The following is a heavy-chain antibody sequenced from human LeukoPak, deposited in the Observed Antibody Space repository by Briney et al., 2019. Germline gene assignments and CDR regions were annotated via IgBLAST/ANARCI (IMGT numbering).Heavy chain of an antibody. CDR3: ASSPRVPARPDGAFDI. CDR2: ISYDGSSK. J-gene: IGHJ3*02. D-gene: IGHD6-6*01. CDR1: GFTFSNYA. Sequence: PGSSLRLSCEASGFTFSNYAMHWVRQAPGKGLEWVAVISYDGSSKYYADSVKGRFTISRDISKNTLYLQMNSLRAEDTAVFYCASSPRVPARPDGAFDIWGQGTMVTVSS. V-gene: IGHV3-30-3*01.